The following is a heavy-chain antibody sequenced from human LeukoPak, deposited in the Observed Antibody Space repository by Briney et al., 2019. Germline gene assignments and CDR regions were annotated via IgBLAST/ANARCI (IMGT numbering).Heavy chain of an antibody. Sequence: SQTLSLTCTVSGGSISSGSYYWSWIRQPPGKGLEWIGYIYYSGSTNYNPSLKSRVTISVDTSKNQFSLKLNSVTAADTAVYYCARDAAAPGPIDYWGQGTLVTVSS. V-gene: IGHV4-61*01. CDR2: IYYSGST. D-gene: IGHD6-13*01. J-gene: IGHJ4*02. CDR1: GGSISSGSYY. CDR3: ARDAAAPGPIDY.